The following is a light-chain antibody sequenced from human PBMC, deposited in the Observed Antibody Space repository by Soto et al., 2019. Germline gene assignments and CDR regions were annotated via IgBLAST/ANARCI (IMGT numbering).Light chain of an antibody. Sequence: QSALTQPRSVSGSPGQSVTISCTGTSSDVGGYTYVSWYQHHPGKAPKLLIYGVTQRPSGVPDRFSGSKSGNTASLTISGLQAEDEADYYCCSYAGTFTFPYVFGTGTKLTVL. CDR1: SSDVGGYTY. CDR3: CSYAGTFTFPYV. V-gene: IGLV2-11*01. J-gene: IGLJ1*01. CDR2: GVT.